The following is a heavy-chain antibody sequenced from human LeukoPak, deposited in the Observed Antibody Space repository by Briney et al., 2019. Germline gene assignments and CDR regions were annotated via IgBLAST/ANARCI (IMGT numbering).Heavy chain of an antibody. Sequence: SETLSLTCTVSGGSISSYYWSWIRQPPGKGLEWIGYIYYSGSTNYNPSLKSRVTISVDTSKNQFSLKLSSVTAADTAVYYCARITTWGDYYYYMDVWGKGTTVTVSS. CDR3: ARITTWGDYYYYMDV. D-gene: IGHD4-11*01. J-gene: IGHJ6*03. CDR1: GGSISSYY. V-gene: IGHV4-59*08. CDR2: IYYSGST.